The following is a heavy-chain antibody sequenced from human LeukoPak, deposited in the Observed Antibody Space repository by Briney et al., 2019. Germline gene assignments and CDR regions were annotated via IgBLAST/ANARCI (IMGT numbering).Heavy chain of an antibody. Sequence: PWASVKVSCRASGYTFTSYGISWVRQAPGQGLEWMGWISAYNGNTNYAQKFQGRVTMTTDTSTSTAYVELRSLRSDDTAVYYCARIYGSGFVVFYYFDYWGQGTLVTVSS. CDR2: ISAYNGNT. CDR1: GYTFTSYG. CDR3: ARIYGSGFVVFYYFDY. V-gene: IGHV1-18*04. J-gene: IGHJ4*02. D-gene: IGHD3-10*01.